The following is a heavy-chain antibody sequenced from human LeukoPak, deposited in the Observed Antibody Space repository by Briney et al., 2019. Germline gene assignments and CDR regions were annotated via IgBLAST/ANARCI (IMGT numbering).Heavy chain of an antibody. J-gene: IGHJ6*02. CDR2: ISTSSSYM. Sequence: KPGGSLRLSCAASGFTFRSYSMNWVRQAPGKGLEWVSSISTSSSYMYYVDSVKGRFTISRDNAKNSPYLQMNSLRTEDTAVYFCARGPLNEYSSSSGYYYYGVDVWGQGTTVTVSS. V-gene: IGHV3-21*01. CDR1: GFTFRSYS. D-gene: IGHD6-6*01. CDR3: ARGPLNEYSSSSGYYYYGVDV.